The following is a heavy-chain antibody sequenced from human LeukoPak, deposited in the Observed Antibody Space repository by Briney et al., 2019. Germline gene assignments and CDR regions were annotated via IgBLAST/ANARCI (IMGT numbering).Heavy chain of an antibody. CDR1: GFTVSSTH. D-gene: IGHD3-22*01. V-gene: IGHV3-53*01. CDR3: ARGGRGSAAVVAPRSFDI. J-gene: IGHJ3*02. CDR2: TYTGGNS. Sequence: GGSLRLSCEASGFTVSSTHMVWVRQAPGKGLEWVSVTYTGGNSYYAGSVQGRFIISRDISKNTLYLQMNNLRAEDSALYYCARGGRGSAAVVAPRSFDIWGQGTMVTVSP.